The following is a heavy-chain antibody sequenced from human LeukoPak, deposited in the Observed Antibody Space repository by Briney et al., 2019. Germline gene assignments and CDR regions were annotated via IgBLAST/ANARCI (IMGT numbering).Heavy chain of an antibody. CDR2: VYYSGST. J-gene: IGHJ4*02. Sequence: SETLSLTCTVSGGSIGSYYWSWIRQPPGKGLEWVGYVYYSGSTSYNPSLKSRVTISVDTSKNQFSLKLSSVTAADTVVYYCARDHQYCSGGSCHFDYWGQGTLVTVSS. CDR3: ARDHQYCSGGSCHFDY. CDR1: GGSIGSYY. D-gene: IGHD2-15*01. V-gene: IGHV4-59*01.